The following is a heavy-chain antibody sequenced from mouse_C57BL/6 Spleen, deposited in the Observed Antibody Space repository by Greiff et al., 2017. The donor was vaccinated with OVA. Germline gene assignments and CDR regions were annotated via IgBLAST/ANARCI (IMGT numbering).Heavy chain of an antibody. Sequence: QVQLQQSGPELVKPGASVKISCKASGYTFTDYYINWVKQRPGQGLEWIGWIFPGSGSTYYNEKFKGKATLTVDKSSSTAYMLLSSLTSEDSAVYFCARSGGYDAGAWFAYWGQGTLVTVSA. CDR1: GYTFTDYY. D-gene: IGHD2-2*01. CDR3: ARSGGYDAGAWFAY. CDR2: IFPGSGST. J-gene: IGHJ3*01. V-gene: IGHV1-75*01.